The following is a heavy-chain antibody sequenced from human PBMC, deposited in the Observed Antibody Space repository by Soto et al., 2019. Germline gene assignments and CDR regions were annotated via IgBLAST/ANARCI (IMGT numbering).Heavy chain of an antibody. CDR3: ARGEDSSSWYPTSYYYYGMDV. D-gene: IGHD6-13*01. CDR1: GGSISSGGYY. J-gene: IGHJ6*02. Sequence: SETLSLTCTVSGGSISSGGYYWSWIRQHPGKGLEWIGYIYYSGSTYYNPSLKSRVTISVDTSKNQFSLKLSSVTAADTAVYYCARGEDSSSWYPTSYYYYGMDVWGQGTTVTVSS. V-gene: IGHV4-31*03. CDR2: IYYSGST.